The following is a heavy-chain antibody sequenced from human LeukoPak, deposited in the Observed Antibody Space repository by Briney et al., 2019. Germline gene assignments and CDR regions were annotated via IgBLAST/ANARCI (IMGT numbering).Heavy chain of an antibody. Sequence: GGSLRLSCAASGLTFSNAWMSWVRQAPGKGLEWVGRIKSKTDGGTTDYAAPVKGRFTISRDDSKNTLYLQMNSLKTEDTAVYYCTTDENYHDRSGYYYVDYWGQGTLVTVSS. J-gene: IGHJ4*02. V-gene: IGHV3-15*01. CDR1: GLTFSNAW. CDR3: TTDENYHDRSGYYYVDY. CDR2: IKSKTDGGTT. D-gene: IGHD3-22*01.